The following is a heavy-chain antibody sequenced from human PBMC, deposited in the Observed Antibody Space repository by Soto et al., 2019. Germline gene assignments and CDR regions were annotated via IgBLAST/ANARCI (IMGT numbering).Heavy chain of an antibody. J-gene: IGHJ4*02. V-gene: IGHV3-23*01. Sequence: PGGSLRLSCAASGFTFSSYAMSWVRQAPGKGLEWVSAISGSGGSTYYADSVKGRFTISRDNSKNTLYLQMNSLRAEDTAVYYCAKGPHYSSGYYYHHYWGQGTLVTVSS. CDR3: AKGPHYSSGYYYHHY. D-gene: IGHD3-22*01. CDR1: GFTFSSYA. CDR2: ISGSGGST.